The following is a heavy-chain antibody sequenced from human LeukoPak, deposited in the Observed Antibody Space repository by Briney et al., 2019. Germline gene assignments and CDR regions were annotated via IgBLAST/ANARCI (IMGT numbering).Heavy chain of an antibody. J-gene: IGHJ5*02. CDR1: GGSISSYY. V-gene: IGHV4-4*09. Sequence: SETLSLTCTVSGGSISSYYWSWIRQPPGKGLELIGYIYTSGSTSYNPSLKSRVTMSVDTSQNQFSLKLSSVTAADTAVYYCARAVVMARLRPFIWFDPWGQGTLVTVSS. CDR2: IYTSGST. CDR3: ARAVVMARLRPFIWFDP. D-gene: IGHD5-24*01.